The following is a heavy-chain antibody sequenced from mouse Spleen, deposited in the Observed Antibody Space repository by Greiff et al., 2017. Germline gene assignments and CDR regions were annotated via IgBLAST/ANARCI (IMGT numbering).Heavy chain of an antibody. CDR2: IWGDGST. Sequence: QVQLQQSGPGLVAPAQSLSITCTVSGFSLTGYGVNWVRQPPGKGLEWLGMIWGDGSTDYNSALKSRLSISKDNSKSQVCLKMNSLQTDDTARDYCARGREYYGSSYVWYFDVWGAGTTVTGSS. V-gene: IGHV2-6-7*01. J-gene: IGHJ1*01. CDR1: GFSLTGYG. CDR3: ARGREYYGSSYVWYFDV. D-gene: IGHD1-1*01.